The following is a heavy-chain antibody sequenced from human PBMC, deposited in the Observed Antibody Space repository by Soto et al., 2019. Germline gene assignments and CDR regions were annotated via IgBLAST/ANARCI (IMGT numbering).Heavy chain of an antibody. CDR2: IRQDGLEK. CDR3: ARGFAPPGGYYFDY. Sequence: PGGSLRLSCEVSGFTFGRYRMTWVRQAPGKGLEWLANIRQDGLEKQYEDSVKGRFTISRDNDKNSLYLEMSSLRVEDTAVYYCARGFAPPGGYYFDYWGLGTPVTVSS. J-gene: IGHJ4*02. V-gene: IGHV3-7*01. CDR1: GFTFGRYR. D-gene: IGHD3-10*01.